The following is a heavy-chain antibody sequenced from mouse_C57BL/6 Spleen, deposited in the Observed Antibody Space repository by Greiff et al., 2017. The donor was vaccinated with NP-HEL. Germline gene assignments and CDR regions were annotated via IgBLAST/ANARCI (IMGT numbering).Heavy chain of an antibody. J-gene: IGHJ2*01. Sequence: EVMLVESGGGLVKPGGSLKLSCAASGFTFSSYAMSWVRQTPEKRLEWVATISDGGSYTYYPDNVKGRFTISRDNAKNNLYLQMSHLKSEDTAMYYCARERNYGSLDYWGQGTTLTVSS. CDR2: ISDGGSYT. V-gene: IGHV5-4*01. CDR1: GFTFSSYA. CDR3: ARERNYGSLDY. D-gene: IGHD1-1*01.